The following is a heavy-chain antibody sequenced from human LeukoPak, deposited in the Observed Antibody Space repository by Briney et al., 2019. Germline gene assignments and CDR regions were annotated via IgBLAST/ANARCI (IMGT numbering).Heavy chain of an antibody. CDR2: ISYDGSNK. J-gene: IGHJ3*02. Sequence: GRSLRLSCAASGFTFSSYAMHWVRQAPGKGLEWVAVISYDGSNKYYADSVKGRFTISRDNSKNTLYLQMNSLRAEDTAVYYCGRVSCGGNCYSLIGTFDIWGQGTMVTVSS. V-gene: IGHV3-30*04. CDR3: GRVSCGGNCYSLIGTFDI. CDR1: GFTFSSYA. D-gene: IGHD2-15*01.